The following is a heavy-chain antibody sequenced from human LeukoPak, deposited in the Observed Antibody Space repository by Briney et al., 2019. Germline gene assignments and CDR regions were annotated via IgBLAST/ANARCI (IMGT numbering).Heavy chain of an antibody. CDR2: IKQDESEK. D-gene: IGHD3-3*01. CDR1: GFTFSSYW. V-gene: IGHV3-7*01. J-gene: IGHJ4*02. Sequence: GGSLRLSCAASGFTFSSYWMSWVRQAPGNGLEWVANIKQDESEKYYVDSVKGRFTISRDNAKNSLYLQMNSLRAEDTAVYYCARDPTIFGVVIVPDYWGQGTLVTVSS. CDR3: ARDPTIFGVVIVPDY.